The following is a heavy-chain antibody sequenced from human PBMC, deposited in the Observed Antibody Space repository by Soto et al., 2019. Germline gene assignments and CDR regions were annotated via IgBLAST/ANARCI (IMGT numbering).Heavy chain of an antibody. V-gene: IGHV3-74*01. J-gene: IGHJ4*02. CDR3: ARGPRGVYGNDY. CDR2: INMDGSST. CDR1: GFTFSNDW. Sequence: EVQLVESGGGLVQPGGSLRLSCAASGFTFSNDWMHWVRQAAGKGLVWVSRINMDGSSTNYADSVKGRLTISRDNAKNTLYLQMNSLRVDDTAIYFCARGPRGVYGNDYWGQGALVTVSS. D-gene: IGHD2-8*02.